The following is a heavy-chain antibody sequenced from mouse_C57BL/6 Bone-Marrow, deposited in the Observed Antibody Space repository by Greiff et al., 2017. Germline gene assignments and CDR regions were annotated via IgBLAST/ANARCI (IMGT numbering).Heavy chain of an antibody. J-gene: IGHJ1*03. CDR3: ARSPYGSNWYFDV. CDR2: IYPGGGYT. V-gene: IGHV1-63*01. Sequence: VQLVESGAELVRPGTSVKMSCKASGYTFTNYWIGWAKQRPGHGLEWIGDIYPGGGYTNYNEKFKGKATLTADKSSSTAYMQFSSLTSEDSAIYYCARSPYGSNWYFDVWGTGTTVTVSS. D-gene: IGHD1-1*01. CDR1: GYTFTNYW.